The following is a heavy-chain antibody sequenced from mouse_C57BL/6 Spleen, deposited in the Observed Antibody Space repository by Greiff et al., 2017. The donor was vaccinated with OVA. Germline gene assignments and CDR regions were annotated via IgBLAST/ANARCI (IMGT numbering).Heavy chain of an antibody. Sequence: QVQLQQPEAELVMPGASVKLSCKASGYTFTSYWMHWVKQRPGQGLEWIGEIDPSDSYTNYNQKFKGKSTLTVDKSSSTAYMQLSSLTSEDSAVYYCARTPHYYGSSYYFDYWGQGTTLTVSS. J-gene: IGHJ2*01. CDR1: GYTFTSYW. CDR2: IDPSDSYT. D-gene: IGHD1-1*01. CDR3: ARTPHYYGSSYYFDY. V-gene: IGHV1-69*01.